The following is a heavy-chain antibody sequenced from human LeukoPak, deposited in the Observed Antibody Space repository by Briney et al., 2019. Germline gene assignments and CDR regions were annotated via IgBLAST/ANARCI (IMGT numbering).Heavy chain of an antibody. D-gene: IGHD4-11*01. CDR2: IYYSGST. J-gene: IGHJ3*02. Sequence: PSETLSLTCTVSGGSLSSSNYYSGWIRPPPEKGLEWIVSIYYSGSTYYNPSLKSRVTISGDTSKNQFSLKLSSVTAADTAVCYCARDPPYSNYVSDSAFDIWGQGTMVTVSS. V-gene: IGHV4-39*07. CDR1: GGSLSSSNYY. CDR3: ARDPPYSNYVSDSAFDI.